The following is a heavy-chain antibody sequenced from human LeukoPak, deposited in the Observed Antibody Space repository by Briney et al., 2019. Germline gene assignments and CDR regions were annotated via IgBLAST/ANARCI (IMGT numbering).Heavy chain of an antibody. J-gene: IGHJ4*02. Sequence: SVKVSCKASGGTFSSYAISWVPQAPGQGLEWMAGIIPIFGAANYAQKFQGSGTITTDESTSTAYMELSSLRSEDTAVYYCALTSASLWLRELSFDYWGQRTLVTVSS. CDR2: IIPIFGAA. CDR1: GGTFSSYA. V-gene: IGHV1-69*05. D-gene: IGHD3-10*01. CDR3: ALTSASLWLRELSFDY.